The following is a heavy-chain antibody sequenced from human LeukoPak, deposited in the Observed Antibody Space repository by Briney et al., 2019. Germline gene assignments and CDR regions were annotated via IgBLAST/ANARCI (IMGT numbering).Heavy chain of an antibody. CDR3: AKDGGYDFYFDY. Sequence: GGSLRLSCAASGFTFSSYSMNWVRQAPGKGLEWVSSISSSSSYIYYADSVKGRFTISRDNSKNALYLQMNSLRAEDTAVYYCAKDGGYDFYFDYWGQGTPVTVSS. CDR1: GFTFSSYS. J-gene: IGHJ4*02. D-gene: IGHD5-12*01. V-gene: IGHV3-21*04. CDR2: ISSSSSYI.